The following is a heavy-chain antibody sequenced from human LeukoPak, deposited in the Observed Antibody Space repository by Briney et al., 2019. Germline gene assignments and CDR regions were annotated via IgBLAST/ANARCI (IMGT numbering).Heavy chain of an antibody. Sequence: SETLSLTCTVSGGPVSGYYWSWIRQPPGKGLEWIGWIYYTGTTYYNPSLTSRVTISVDTSKNQFSLKLSSVTAADTAVYYCARHKDYYYSYMDVWGKGTTVTISS. V-gene: IGHV4-59*08. CDR1: GGPVSGYY. J-gene: IGHJ6*03. CDR3: ARHKDYYYSYMDV. CDR2: IYYTGTT.